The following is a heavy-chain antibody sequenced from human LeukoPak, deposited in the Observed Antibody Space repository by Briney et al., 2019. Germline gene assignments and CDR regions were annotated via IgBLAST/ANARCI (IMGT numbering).Heavy chain of an antibody. D-gene: IGHD4-23*01. CDR2: IYYSGST. J-gene: IGHJ3*02. Sequence: SETLSLTCTVSGGSISSSSYYWGWIRQPPGKGLEWIGSIYYSGSTYYNPSLKSRVTISVDTSKNQFSLKLSSVTAADTAVYYCARDSGGNSVPGAFDIWGQGTMVTVSS. CDR1: GGSISSSSYY. V-gene: IGHV4-39*07. CDR3: ARDSGGNSVPGAFDI.